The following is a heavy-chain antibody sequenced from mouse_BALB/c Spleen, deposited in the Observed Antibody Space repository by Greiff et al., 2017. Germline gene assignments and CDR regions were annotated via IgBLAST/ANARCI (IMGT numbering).Heavy chain of an antibody. D-gene: IGHD1-1*01. CDR1: GFTFSSYA. CDR2: ISSGGST. Sequence: EVQLQQSGGGLVKPGGSLKLSCAASGFTFSSYAMSWVRQTPEKRLEWVASISSGGSTYYPDSVKGRFTISRDNARNILYLQMSSLRSEDTAMYYCAREDYGSSYDDYFDYWGQGTTLTVSS. V-gene: IGHV5-6-5*01. J-gene: IGHJ2*01. CDR3: AREDYGSSYDDYFDY.